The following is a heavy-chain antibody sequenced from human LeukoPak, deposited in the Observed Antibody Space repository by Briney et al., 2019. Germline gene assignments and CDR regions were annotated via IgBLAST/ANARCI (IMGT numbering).Heavy chain of an antibody. CDR3: ARGYGGTHYFDC. D-gene: IGHD2-15*01. J-gene: IGHJ4*02. V-gene: IGHV3-53*01. CDR1: GCTVSSHH. Sequence: PGGSLRLSCAASGCTVSSHHMSWVRQAPGKGLEWVSDIFGGGTTYYADSVKGRFTISRDNSRNTLYIQMNSLRVEDTAVYYCARGYGGTHYFDCWGQGTRVTVSS. CDR2: IFGGGTT.